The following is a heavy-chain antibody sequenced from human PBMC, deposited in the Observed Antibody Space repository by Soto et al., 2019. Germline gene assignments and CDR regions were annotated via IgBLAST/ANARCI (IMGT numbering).Heavy chain of an antibody. Sequence: PSETLSLTCAVSGGSISSGGYSWSWIRQPPGKGLEWIGYIYHSGSTYYNPSLKSRVTISVDTSKNQFSLKLSSVTAADTAVYYCARVLCSGGSCYYLDYWGQGTLVTVSS. CDR2: IYHSGST. CDR3: ARVLCSGGSCYYLDY. V-gene: IGHV4-30-2*01. D-gene: IGHD2-15*01. CDR1: GGSISSGGYS. J-gene: IGHJ4*02.